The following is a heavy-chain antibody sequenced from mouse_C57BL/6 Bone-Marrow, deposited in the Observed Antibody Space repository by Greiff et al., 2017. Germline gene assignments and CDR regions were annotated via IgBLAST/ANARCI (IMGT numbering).Heavy chain of an antibody. Sequence: QVQLQQSGPELVKPGASVKISCKASGYAFSSSWMNWVKQRPGKGLEWIGRIYPGDGDTNYNGKFKGKATLTADKSSSTAYMQLSSLTSEDSAVXFCAIGGAWFAYWGQGTLVTVSA. J-gene: IGHJ3*01. D-gene: IGHD3-3*01. CDR3: AIGGAWFAY. V-gene: IGHV1-82*01. CDR2: IYPGDGDT. CDR1: GYAFSSSW.